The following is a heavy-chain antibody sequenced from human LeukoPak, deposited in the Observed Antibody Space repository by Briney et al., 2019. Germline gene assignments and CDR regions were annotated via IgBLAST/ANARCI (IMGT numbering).Heavy chain of an antibody. Sequence: PGGSLRLSCAASGFTFSSYAVSWVRQAPGKGLEWVSAISGSGGSTYYADSVKGRFTISRDNSKNTLYLQMNSLRAEDTAVYYCAKVSQPAGTTKYYFDYWGQGTLVTVSS. J-gene: IGHJ4*02. CDR2: ISGSGGST. D-gene: IGHD6-19*01. CDR3: AKVSQPAGTTKYYFDY. V-gene: IGHV3-23*01. CDR1: GFTFSSYA.